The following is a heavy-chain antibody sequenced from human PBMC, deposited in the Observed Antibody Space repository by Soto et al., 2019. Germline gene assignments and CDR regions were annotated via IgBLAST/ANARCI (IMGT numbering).Heavy chain of an antibody. V-gene: IGHV4-4*02. CDR3: ARKSRSGSSTYYFDS. D-gene: IGHD3-3*01. CDR2: TYHSGST. CDR1: GGSISNVNW. J-gene: IGHJ4*02. Sequence: PSETLSLTCAVSGGSISNVNWWNWVRQPPGKGLEWIGETYHSGSTNYNPSLKSRVSISVDKSKNQFSLKLSSVTAADAAVYYCARKSRSGSSTYYFDSWGQGILVTVSS.